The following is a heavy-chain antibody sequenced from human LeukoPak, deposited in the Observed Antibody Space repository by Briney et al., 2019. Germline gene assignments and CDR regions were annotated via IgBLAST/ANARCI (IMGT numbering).Heavy chain of an antibody. Sequence: SETLSLTCTVSGGSISSSSYYWGWIRQPPGKGLEWIGSIYYSGSTYYNPSLKSRVTISVDTSKNQFSLKLSSVTAADTAVYYCARAGTYYYDSSGFDDFDYWGQGTLVTVSS. D-gene: IGHD3-22*01. V-gene: IGHV4-39*07. J-gene: IGHJ4*02. CDR3: ARAGTYYYDSSGFDDFDY. CDR1: GGSISSSSYY. CDR2: IYYSGST.